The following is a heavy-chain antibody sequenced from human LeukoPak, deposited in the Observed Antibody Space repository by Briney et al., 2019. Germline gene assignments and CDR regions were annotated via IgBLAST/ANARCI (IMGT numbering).Heavy chain of an antibody. CDR1: SYSISSGSY. D-gene: IGHD4-17*01. J-gene: IGHJ4*02. CDR3: ARVTYVDDMLYQYFDY. Sequence: PSETLSLTRAVSSYSISSGSYWGWIRQSPGKGLEWVGSIFHSGNSYYNPSLKSRLTMSVDTSKNQFSLKLTSVTAADTALYYCARVTYVDDMLYQYFDYWGQGILVTVSS. V-gene: IGHV4-38-2*01. CDR2: IFHSGNS.